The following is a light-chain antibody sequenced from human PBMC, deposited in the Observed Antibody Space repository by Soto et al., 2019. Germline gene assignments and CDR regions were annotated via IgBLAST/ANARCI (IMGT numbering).Light chain of an antibody. V-gene: IGKV1-5*01. CDR2: DAS. J-gene: IGKJ1*01. CDR1: ESIRTW. CDR3: QQYNNYPRT. Sequence: IQMTQSPSTLSASIGGRVTITCRASESIRTWLAWYQHKPGKAPKFLIYDASSLESGVPSRFSGSGSGTEFTLTISNLQPDDFATYFCQQYNNYPRTFGQGTKVDIK.